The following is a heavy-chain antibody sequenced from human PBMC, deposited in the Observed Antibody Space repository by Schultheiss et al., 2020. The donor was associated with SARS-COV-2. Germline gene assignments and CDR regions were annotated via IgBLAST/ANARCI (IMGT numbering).Heavy chain of an antibody. D-gene: IGHD6-19*01. CDR3: ARDLSYSSGWSYFDY. V-gene: IGHV3-66*02. CDR1: GFTVSSNY. Sequence: GGSLRLSCAASGFTVSSNYMSWVRQAPGKGLEWVSVIYSGGSTYYADSVKGRFTISRDNSKNTLYLQMNSLRAEDTAVYYCARDLSYSSGWSYFDYWGQGTLVTVSS. J-gene: IGHJ4*02. CDR2: IYSGGST.